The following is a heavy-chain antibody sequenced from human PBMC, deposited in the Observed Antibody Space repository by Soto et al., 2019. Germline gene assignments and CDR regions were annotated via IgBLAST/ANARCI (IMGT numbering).Heavy chain of an antibody. Sequence: EVQLLESGGGLVQPGGSLRLSCAASGFTYESYAMSWVRQAPGKGLEWVSGINSGGTVAHYADSVKGRFAISRDNSKNTLSLEMNSLRADETGLYYCAISTGGFWGLFVVPSDYWGKGTLVTVSS. CDR2: INSGGTVA. D-gene: IGHD3-16*01. CDR1: GFTYESYA. CDR3: AISTGGFWGLFVVPSDY. V-gene: IGHV3-23*01. J-gene: IGHJ4*02.